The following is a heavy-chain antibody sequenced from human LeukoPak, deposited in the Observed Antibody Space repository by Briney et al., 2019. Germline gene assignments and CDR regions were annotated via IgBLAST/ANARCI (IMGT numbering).Heavy chain of an antibody. J-gene: IGHJ3*02. CDR2: IIPIFGTA. CDR1: GGTFSSYA. Sequence: SVKVSCKASGGTFSSYAISWVRQAPGQGLEWMGGIIPIFGTANYAQKFQGRVTITADESTSTAYMELSSLRSEDTAVYYCARRLEQNRAFDIWGQGTMVTVSS. V-gene: IGHV1-69*01. D-gene: IGHD6-19*01. CDR3: ARRLEQNRAFDI.